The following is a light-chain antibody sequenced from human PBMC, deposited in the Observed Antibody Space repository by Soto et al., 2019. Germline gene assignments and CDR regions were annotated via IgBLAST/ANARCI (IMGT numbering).Light chain of an antibody. Sequence: LSQSPGTLSLSKGEKASLSCRASQSTNYLTWYQQKPGQAPRLLIYGASTRPTGIPDRFSGSGSGTDFTLTISRLEPEDFAVYYCQQYGSSLTFGQGTRLEIK. V-gene: IGKV3-20*01. CDR3: QQYGSSLT. J-gene: IGKJ5*01. CDR1: QSTNY. CDR2: GAS.